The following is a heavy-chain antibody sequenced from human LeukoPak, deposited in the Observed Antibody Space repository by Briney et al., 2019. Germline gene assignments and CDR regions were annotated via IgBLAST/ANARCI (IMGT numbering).Heavy chain of an antibody. J-gene: IGHJ4*02. CDR2: IRNDGTIK. V-gene: IGHV3-30*02. CDR1: GFTFSTYG. Sequence: GGSLRLSCAASGFTFSTYGMHWVRQAPGKGLEWVAFIRNDGTIKYYADSVKGRFTISRDNSKNTLYLQMNSLRAEDTAVYYCAKTGSSSWGYFDYWGQGTLATVSS. CDR3: AKTGSSSWGYFDY. D-gene: IGHD6-13*01.